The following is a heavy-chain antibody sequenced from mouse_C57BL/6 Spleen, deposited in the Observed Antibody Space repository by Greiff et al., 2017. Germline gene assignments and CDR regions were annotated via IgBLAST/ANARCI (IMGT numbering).Heavy chain of an antibody. Sequence: DAGGGLVQPKGSLKLSCAASGFSFNTYAMNWVRQAPGKGLEWVARIRSKSNNYATYYADSVKDRFTISRDDSESMLYLQMNNLKTEDTAMYYCVRQFYYDSWFAYWGQGTLVTVSA. CDR2: IRSKSNNYAT. CDR1: GFSFNTYA. CDR3: VRQFYYDSWFAY. V-gene: IGHV10-1*01. J-gene: IGHJ3*01. D-gene: IGHD2-4*01.